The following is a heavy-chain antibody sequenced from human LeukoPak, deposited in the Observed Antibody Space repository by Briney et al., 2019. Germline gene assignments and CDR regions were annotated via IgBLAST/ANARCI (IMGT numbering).Heavy chain of an antibody. V-gene: IGHV3-21*04. CDR1: GFTFSSYS. CDR2: ISSSSSYI. D-gene: IGHD2-15*01. Sequence: GGSLRLSCAASGFTFSSYSMNWVRQAPGKGLEWVSSISSSSSYIYNADSVKSRFTISRDNAKNSLYLQMNSLRAEDTALYYCARDRTGCSGGSCYALSDYWGQGTLVTVSS. CDR3: ARDRTGCSGGSCYALSDY. J-gene: IGHJ4*02.